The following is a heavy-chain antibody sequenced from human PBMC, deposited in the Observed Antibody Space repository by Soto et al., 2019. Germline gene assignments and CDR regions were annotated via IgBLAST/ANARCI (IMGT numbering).Heavy chain of an antibody. CDR2: ISWNSGSM. Sequence: EVQLVESGGGLVQPGRSLRLSCAASGFTFDDYAMHWVRQAPGKGLEWVSGISWNSGSMGYADSVKGRFTISRDNAKNSLYLQMNSLRADDTALYYCAKDSSSWPGDYYYYYMDVWGKGTTVTVSS. D-gene: IGHD6-13*01. V-gene: IGHV3-9*01. CDR3: AKDSSSWPGDYYYYYMDV. J-gene: IGHJ6*03. CDR1: GFTFDDYA.